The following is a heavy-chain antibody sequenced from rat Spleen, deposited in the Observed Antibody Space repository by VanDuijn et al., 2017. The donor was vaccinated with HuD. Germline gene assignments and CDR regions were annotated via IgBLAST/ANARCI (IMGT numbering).Heavy chain of an antibody. V-gene: IGHV4-2*01. J-gene: IGHJ4*01. Sequence: EVKLVESGGGLVQPGRSLKLSCAASGFNFNDYWMGWVRQAPGKGLEWIGELNKDSSTINYTPSLKDKFTITRDNAQNTRYLQMDSLRSEDRATYYCTTLLRDYVMDAWGQGASVTVSS. CDR3: TTLLRDYVMDA. CDR1: GFNFNDYW. D-gene: IGHD3-2*01. CDR2: LNKDSSTI.